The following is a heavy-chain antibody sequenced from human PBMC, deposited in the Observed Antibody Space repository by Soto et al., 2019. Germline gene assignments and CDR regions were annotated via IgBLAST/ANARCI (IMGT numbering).Heavy chain of an antibody. V-gene: IGHV2-5*02. CDR3: AHRRKHGSDWYTCDY. CDR1: GFSLSTSGVC. J-gene: IGHJ4*02. CDR2: IYWDDDK. Sequence: QITLKESGPTLVKPTQTLTLTCTFSGFSLSTSGVCVGWIRQPPGKALEWLALIYWDDDKRYSPSLKSRLTITKDTSKNQVVHTMTNMDSVDTATYYSAHRRKHGSDWYTCDYWSQGTLVTVSS. D-gene: IGHD6-19*01.